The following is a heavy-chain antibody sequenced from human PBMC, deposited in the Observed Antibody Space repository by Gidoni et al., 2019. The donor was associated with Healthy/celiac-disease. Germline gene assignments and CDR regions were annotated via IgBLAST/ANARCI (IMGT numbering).Heavy chain of an antibody. CDR3: ARDLEYYDFWSGYPAGY. CDR2: ISSSSSYI. Sequence: EVQLVESGGGLVKPGGSLRLSCAASGFTLSSYSMNWVRQAPGKGLEWVSSISSSSSYIYYADSVKGRFTISRDNAKNSLYLQMNSLRAEDTAVYYCARDLEYYDFWSGYPAGYWGQGTLVTVSS. CDR1: GFTLSSYS. D-gene: IGHD3-3*01. J-gene: IGHJ4*02. V-gene: IGHV3-21*01.